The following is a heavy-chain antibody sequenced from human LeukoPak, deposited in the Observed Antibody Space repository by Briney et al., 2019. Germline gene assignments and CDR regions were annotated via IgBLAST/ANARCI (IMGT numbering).Heavy chain of an antibody. J-gene: IGHJ4*02. CDR2: MNQAGSEK. V-gene: IGHV3-7*04. D-gene: IGHD6-13*01. CDR3: ARDGQPFDS. CDR1: GFTFSSYW. Sequence: PGGSLRLSCAASGFTFSSYWMSWVRQAPGEGLEWVANMNQAGSEKYYVDSVKGRFTISRDNAKNSLSLQMNSLRAEDTAVYYCARDGQPFDSWGQGTLVTVSS.